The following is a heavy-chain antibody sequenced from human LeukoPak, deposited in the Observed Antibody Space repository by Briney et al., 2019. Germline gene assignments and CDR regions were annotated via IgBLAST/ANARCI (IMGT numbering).Heavy chain of an antibody. J-gene: IGHJ5*02. V-gene: IGHV1-24*01. CDR3: ATGPQLWRQDGWFDP. CDR2: FDPEDGET. Sequence: GASVKVSCKVSGYTLTELSMHWVPQAPGKGLEWMGGFDPEDGETIYAQKFQGRVTMTEDTSTDTAYMELSSLRSEATAVYYCATGPQLWRQDGWFDPWGQGTLVTVSS. D-gene: IGHD5-24*01. CDR1: GYTLTELS.